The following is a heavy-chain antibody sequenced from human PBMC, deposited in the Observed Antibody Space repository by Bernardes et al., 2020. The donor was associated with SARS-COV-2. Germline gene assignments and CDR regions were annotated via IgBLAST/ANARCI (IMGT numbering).Heavy chain of an antibody. Sequence: ASVKVSCKVSGYTLTELSMHWVRQAPGKGLEWMGGFDPEDGETIYAQKFQGRVTMTEDTSTDTAYMELSSLRSEDTAVYYCATVPPFISGWYLSVHPNWFDPWSQGTLVTVSS. J-gene: IGHJ5*02. CDR3: ATVPPFISGWYLSVHPNWFDP. D-gene: IGHD6-19*01. V-gene: IGHV1-24*01. CDR1: GYTLTELS. CDR2: FDPEDGET.